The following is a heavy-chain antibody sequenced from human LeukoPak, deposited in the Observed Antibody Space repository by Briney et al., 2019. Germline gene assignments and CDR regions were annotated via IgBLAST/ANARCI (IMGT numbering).Heavy chain of an antibody. CDR2: IASDGSST. CDR1: GFTLSSYW. CDR3: ARGRPHGNDY. J-gene: IGHJ4*02. V-gene: IGHV3-74*01. Sequence: GGSLRLSCAASGFTLSSYWMNWVRQAPGKGLVWVSRIASDGSSTTYADSVKGRFSISRDNAKNTLYLQMNSLRVEDTAVCYCARGRPHGNDYWGQGTLVTVSS. D-gene: IGHD4-23*01.